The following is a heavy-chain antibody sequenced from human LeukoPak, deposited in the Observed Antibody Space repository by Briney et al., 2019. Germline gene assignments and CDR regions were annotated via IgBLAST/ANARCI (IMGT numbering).Heavy chain of an antibody. CDR1: GFTFDDYA. CDR2: ISWNSGSM. V-gene: IGHV3-9*01. J-gene: IGHJ4*02. CDR3: AKDPFPGIAAAGYFDY. D-gene: IGHD6-13*01. Sequence: GGSLRLSCAASGFTFDDYAMHWVRQAPGKGLEWVSGISWNSGSMGYADSVKGRFTISRDNAKNSLYLQMNSLRAEDTALYYCAKDPFPGIAAAGYFDYWGQGTLVTVSS.